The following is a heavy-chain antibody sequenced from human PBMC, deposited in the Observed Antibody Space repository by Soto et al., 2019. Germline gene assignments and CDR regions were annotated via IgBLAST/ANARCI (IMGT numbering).Heavy chain of an antibody. J-gene: IGHJ5*02. D-gene: IGHD6-13*01. CDR1: GGSIRSGDYY. V-gene: IGHV4-30-4*01. CDR3: ARDRGSSSGRWFDP. Sequence: QVQLQESGPGLVKPSQTLSLTCTVSGGSIRSGDYYWSWLRQSPGKGLEWIGYIYYSGNTYYNPSLKSRVTISVDTSKNQFALKVSSVTAADTAVYACARDRGSSSGRWFDPWGQGTLVTVSS. CDR2: IYYSGNT.